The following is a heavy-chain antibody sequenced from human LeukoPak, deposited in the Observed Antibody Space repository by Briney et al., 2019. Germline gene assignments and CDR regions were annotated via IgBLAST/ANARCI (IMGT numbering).Heavy chain of an antibody. D-gene: IGHD2-8*01. CDR2: IYTSGST. CDR1: XGSISSYY. V-gene: IGHV4-4*07. CDR3: ARDRANGVCAD. J-gene: IGHJ4*02. Sequence: CTVSXGSISSYYWSWVRQPAGKGLEWIGRIYTSGSTNYNHSLTRGVTMSVDTSKNQFSLKLSSVTAADTAVYYCARDRANGVCADWGQGTLVSVPS.